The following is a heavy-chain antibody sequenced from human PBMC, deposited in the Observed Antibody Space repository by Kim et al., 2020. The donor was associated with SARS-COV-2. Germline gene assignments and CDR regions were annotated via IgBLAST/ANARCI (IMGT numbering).Heavy chain of an antibody. CDR3: AKTAGGVVPAATTFFDY. V-gene: IGHV3-9*01. J-gene: IGHJ4*02. D-gene: IGHD2-2*01. Sequence: VKDRFTISRDNAKNSLYLQMNSLRAEDTALYYCAKTAGGVVPAATTFFDYWGQGTLVTVSS.